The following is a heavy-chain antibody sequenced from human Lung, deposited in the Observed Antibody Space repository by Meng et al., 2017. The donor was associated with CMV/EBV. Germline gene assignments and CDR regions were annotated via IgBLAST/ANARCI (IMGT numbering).Heavy chain of an antibody. CDR1: GYTLRDLS. Sequence: SXXVSXXVSGYTLRDLSMHWVRQAPGKGLEWMGGFDPEDGETIYAQNFQGRVTMTEDTRTDTAYMEVGSLTFEDTAVYYCATNSRTREWVYGMDVWGQGTTVTVSS. D-gene: IGHD2-2*01. V-gene: IGHV1-24*01. J-gene: IGHJ6*02. CDR2: FDPEDGET. CDR3: ATNSRTREWVYGMDV.